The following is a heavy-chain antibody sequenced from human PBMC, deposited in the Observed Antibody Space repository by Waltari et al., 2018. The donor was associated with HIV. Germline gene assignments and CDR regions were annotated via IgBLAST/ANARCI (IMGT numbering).Heavy chain of an antibody. CDR3: ARTTHGIDF. CDR2: ITSSVYTI. CDR1: GFTFSSYN. Sequence: EVQLVESGGGLVQPGGSLRLSCVASGFTFSSYNMNWVRQAPGKGLEWLSYITSSVYTIYDADSVEGRFTVSRDNAKNSLYLQMNSLRAEDTAVYYCARTTHGIDFWGQGTLVTVSS. D-gene: IGHD1-1*01. V-gene: IGHV3-48*04. J-gene: IGHJ4*02.